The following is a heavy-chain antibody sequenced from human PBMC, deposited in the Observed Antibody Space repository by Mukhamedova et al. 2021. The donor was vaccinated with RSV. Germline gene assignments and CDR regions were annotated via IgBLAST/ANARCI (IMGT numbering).Heavy chain of an antibody. J-gene: IGHJ4*02. CDR3: ARPVETAIDY. V-gene: IGHV5-51*01. CDR2: IYPGDSDT. Sequence: VRQTPGKGLEWMGIIYPGDSDTRYSPSFQGQVTISADKSISTAYLQWSSLKASDTAMYYCARPVETAIDYWDQGTLVTVSS. D-gene: IGHD5-18*01.